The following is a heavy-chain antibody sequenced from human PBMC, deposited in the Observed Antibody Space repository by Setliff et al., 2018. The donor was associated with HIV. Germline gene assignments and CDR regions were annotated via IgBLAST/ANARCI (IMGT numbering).Heavy chain of an antibody. D-gene: IGHD4-17*01. Sequence: SETLSLTCTVSGGSISSGSYYWSWIRQPAGKGLEWIGRIYPRGSTNYNPSLKSRLTMSVDTSKNQFSLKLRSVTAADTAVYYCARAAAGNTGPFDLWGQGSPVTVSS. CDR3: ARAAAGNTGPFDL. J-gene: IGHJ4*02. CDR1: GGSISSGSYY. V-gene: IGHV4-61*02. CDR2: IYPRGST.